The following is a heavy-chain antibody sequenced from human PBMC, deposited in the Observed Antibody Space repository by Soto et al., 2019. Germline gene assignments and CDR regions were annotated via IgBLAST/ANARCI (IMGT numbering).Heavy chain of an antibody. D-gene: IGHD3-10*01. J-gene: IGHJ5*02. Sequence: PSETLSLTCTVSGGSISSYYWSWIRQPPGKGLEWIGYIYYSGSTNYNPSLKSRVTISVDTSKNQFSLKLSSVTAADTAVYYCARGGRYYYGSGFLDPWGQGTLVT. CDR3: ARGGRYYYGSGFLDP. CDR1: GGSISSYY. CDR2: IYYSGST. V-gene: IGHV4-59*12.